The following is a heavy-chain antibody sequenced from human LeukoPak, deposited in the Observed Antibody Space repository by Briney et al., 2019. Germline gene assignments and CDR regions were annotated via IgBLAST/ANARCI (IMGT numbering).Heavy chain of an antibody. Sequence: GASVKVSCKASGYSFTTYALNWVRQAPGQGLEWMGWINTDTGNPTYAQDFIGRFVFSLDTSVSTAYLQISSLKADDTAVYYCARGHGPYWGTYYFDYWGQGTLVTVSS. V-gene: IGHV7-4-1*02. D-gene: IGHD1-14*01. CDR3: ARGHGPYWGTYYFDY. J-gene: IGHJ4*02. CDR2: INTDTGNP. CDR1: GYSFTTYA.